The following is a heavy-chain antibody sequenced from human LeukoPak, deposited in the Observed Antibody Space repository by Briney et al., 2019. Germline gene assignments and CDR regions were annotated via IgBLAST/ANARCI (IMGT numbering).Heavy chain of an antibody. CDR3: ARDRGPATAFFDY. CDR2: ISSSGSTI. D-gene: IGHD2-21*02. CDR1: GFTFSDYY. V-gene: IGHV3-11*01. Sequence: GGSLRLSCAASGFTFSDYYMSWIRQAPGKGLEWVSYISSSGSTIYYADSVKGRFTISRDNAKNSLYLQMNSLRDEDTAVYYCARDRGPATAFFDYWGQGTLVTVSS. J-gene: IGHJ4*02.